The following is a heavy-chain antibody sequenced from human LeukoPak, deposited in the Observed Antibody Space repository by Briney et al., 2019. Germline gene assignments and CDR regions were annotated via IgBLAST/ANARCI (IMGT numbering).Heavy chain of an antibody. Sequence: GESLKISCKGSGYSFASNWIGWMRQTPGKGLEWMGIIYPGDSDTRYSPSFQGQVTISADKSINTAYLQWSSLKTSDTAMYYCARHQIVGATRSPFDYWGQGTLVTVSS. CDR3: ARHQIVGATRSPFDY. V-gene: IGHV5-51*01. CDR2: IYPGDSDT. D-gene: IGHD1-26*01. J-gene: IGHJ4*02. CDR1: GYSFASNW.